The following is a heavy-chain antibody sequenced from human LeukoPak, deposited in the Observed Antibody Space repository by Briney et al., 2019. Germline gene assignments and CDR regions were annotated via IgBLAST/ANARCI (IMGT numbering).Heavy chain of an antibody. CDR2: ISGSGGST. Sequence: GGSLRPSCAASGFTFSNYAMSWVRQAPGKGLEWVSVISGSGGSTYYADSVKGRFTISRDKSKNTLYLQMDSLRAEDTAVYYCSKDPSVAGTAEYFQHWGQGTLVTVSS. CDR1: GFTFSNYA. J-gene: IGHJ1*01. D-gene: IGHD6-19*01. CDR3: SKDPSVAGTAEYFQH. V-gene: IGHV3-23*01.